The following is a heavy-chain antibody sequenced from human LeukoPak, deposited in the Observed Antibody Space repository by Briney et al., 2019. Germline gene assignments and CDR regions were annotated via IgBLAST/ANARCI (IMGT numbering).Heavy chain of an antibody. J-gene: IGHJ6*02. CDR3: ARRGLRSQSGKPYYGSDV. D-gene: IGHD3-10*01. Sequence: GGSLRLSCAASEFTFSNYWMSWVRQAPGKGLDWVANIKQDGSEKQYVESVKGRFTISRDNAKNSLYLQMNSLRAEYTAVYYCARRGLRSQSGKPYYGSDVWGQGTTVTVSS. CDR2: IKQDGSEK. V-gene: IGHV3-7*01. CDR1: EFTFSNYW.